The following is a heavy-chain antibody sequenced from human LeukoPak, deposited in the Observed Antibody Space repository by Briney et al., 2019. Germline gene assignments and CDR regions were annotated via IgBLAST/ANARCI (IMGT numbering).Heavy chain of an antibody. Sequence: NPSETLSLTCSVSGGSTSSSNYYWGWIRQPPGKGLEWIGSIYYSGSTYYNPSLKSRVTISIDASKIQFSLKVSSVTAADAAVYYCARHIPGSRQFLYYGMDVWGQGTTVTVSS. D-gene: IGHD2-21*01. J-gene: IGHJ6*02. CDR3: ARHIPGSRQFLYYGMDV. CDR1: GGSTSSSNYY. V-gene: IGHV4-39*01. CDR2: IYYSGST.